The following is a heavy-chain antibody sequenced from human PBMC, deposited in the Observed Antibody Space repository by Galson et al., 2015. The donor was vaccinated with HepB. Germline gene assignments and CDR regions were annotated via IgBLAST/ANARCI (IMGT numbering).Heavy chain of an antibody. D-gene: IGHD3-3*01. V-gene: IGHV5-51*01. Sequence: QSRAEVKKPGESLKISCTGSGYSFTSYWIGWVRQMPGEGLEWMVIIYPGDSDTSYSPSFQDQVTISADKYISTAYLQWSSLKASDTAMYYCASRSTPNYEFVSSYYRNDALDIWGQGTMVTVSS. CDR3: ASRSTPNYEFVSSYYRNDALDI. J-gene: IGHJ3*02. CDR1: GYSFTSYW. CDR2: IYPGDSDT.